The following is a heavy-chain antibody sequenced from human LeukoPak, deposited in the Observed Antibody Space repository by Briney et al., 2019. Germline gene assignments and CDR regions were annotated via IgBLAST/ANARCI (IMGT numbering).Heavy chain of an antibody. CDR2: IIPIFGTA. Sequence: SGKVSCKASGGTFSSYAISWVRHAPGQGLEWMGGIIPIFGTANYAQTFQGTLTITTDESTSTAYRELSSLRSEDTAVYYCARDKTARRIPLYYFDYWGQGTLVTVSS. CDR1: GGTFSSYA. D-gene: IGHD5-24*01. V-gene: IGHV1-69*05. CDR3: ARDKTARRIPLYYFDY. J-gene: IGHJ4*02.